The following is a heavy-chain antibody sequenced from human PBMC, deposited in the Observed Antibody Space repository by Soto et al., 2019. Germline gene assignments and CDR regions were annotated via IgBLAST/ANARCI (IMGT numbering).Heavy chain of an antibody. CDR2: IYHSGST. CDR1: GGSFSGGGFY. V-gene: IGHV4-61*08. CDR3: ARDLGLRSAGDLYYYYMDV. Sequence: SETLSLTCTVSGGSFSGGGFYWSWIRQPPGKGLEWIGEIYHSGSTKYNPSLKSRVTISVDTSKNQFSLKVSSVTAADTAVYYCARDLGLRSAGDLYYYYMDVWGKGTTVTVSS. J-gene: IGHJ6*03. D-gene: IGHD5-12*01.